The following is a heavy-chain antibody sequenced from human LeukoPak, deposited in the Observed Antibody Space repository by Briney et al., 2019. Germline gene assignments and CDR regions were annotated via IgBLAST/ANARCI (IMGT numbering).Heavy chain of an antibody. J-gene: IGHJ4*02. CDR1: GGSISSYY. Sequence: SETLSLTCTVSGGSISSYYWSWIRQPPGKGLEWIGYIYYSGSTNYNPSLKSRVTISVDTSKNQFSLKLSSVTAADTAVYYCARSDYYDSSGYFDYWGQGTLVTVSS. CDR3: ARSDYYDSSGYFDY. V-gene: IGHV4-59*01. D-gene: IGHD3-22*01. CDR2: IYYSGST.